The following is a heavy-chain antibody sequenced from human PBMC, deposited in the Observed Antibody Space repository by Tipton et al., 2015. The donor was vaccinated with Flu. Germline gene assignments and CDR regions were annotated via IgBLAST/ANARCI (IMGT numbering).Heavy chain of an antibody. J-gene: IGHJ4*02. Sequence: RSLRLSCAASGFTFSSYGMHWVRQAPGKGLEWVAYISYDATEKSYADYLKGRFTISRDKSKNTVYLQMNSLRTEDSAVYYCARVFESYYFDYWGRGTLVTVSS. V-gene: IGHV3-30*03. CDR3: ARVFESYYFDY. D-gene: IGHD3-10*01. CDR1: GFTFSSYG. CDR2: ISYDATEK.